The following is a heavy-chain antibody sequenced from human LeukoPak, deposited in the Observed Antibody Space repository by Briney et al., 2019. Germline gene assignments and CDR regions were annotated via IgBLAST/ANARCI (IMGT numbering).Heavy chain of an antibody. CDR3: ARDGDDYGDYGLDY. J-gene: IGHJ4*02. V-gene: IGHV4-61*02. Sequence: SETLSLTCTVSGGSVSSGSYYWSWIRQPAGKGLEWIGRIYTSGSTNYNPSLKSRVTISVDTSKNQFSLKLSSVTAADTAVYYCARDGDDYGDYGLDYWGQGTLVTVSS. CDR1: GGSVSSGSYY. D-gene: IGHD4-17*01. CDR2: IYTSGST.